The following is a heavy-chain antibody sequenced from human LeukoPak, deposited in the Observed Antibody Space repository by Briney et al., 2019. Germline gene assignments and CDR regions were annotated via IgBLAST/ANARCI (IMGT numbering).Heavy chain of an antibody. CDR3: ARHQAVAEYFEY. V-gene: IGHV4-39*01. CDR2: IYYSGST. D-gene: IGHD6-19*01. Sequence: KASETLSLTCTVSGGSISSSSYYWGWIRQPPGKGLEWIGSIYYSGSTYYNPSLKSRVTISVDTSKNQFSLKLSSVTAADTAVYYCARHQAVAEYFEYWGQGTLVTVSS. CDR1: GGSISSSSYY. J-gene: IGHJ4*02.